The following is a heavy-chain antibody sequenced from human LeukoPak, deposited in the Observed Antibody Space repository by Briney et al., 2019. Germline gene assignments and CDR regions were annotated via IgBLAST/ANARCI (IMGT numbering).Heavy chain of an antibody. CDR3: AIVVVPAAISGGWFDP. CDR1: GGTFSSYA. V-gene: IGHV1-69*05. D-gene: IGHD2-2*01. CDR2: IIPIFGTA. J-gene: IGHJ5*02. Sequence: SVKVSCKASGGTFSSYATSWVRQAPGQGLEWMGGIIPIFGTANYAQKFQGRVTITTDESTSTAYMELSSLRSEDTAVYYCAIVVVPAAISGGWFDPWGQGTLVTVSS.